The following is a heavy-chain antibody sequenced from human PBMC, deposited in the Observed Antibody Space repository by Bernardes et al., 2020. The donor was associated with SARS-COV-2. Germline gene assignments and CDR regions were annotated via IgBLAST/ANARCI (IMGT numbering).Heavy chain of an antibody. CDR1: GFTFSSYA. V-gene: IGHV3-23*01. D-gene: IGHD6-19*01. J-gene: IGHJ6*02. CDR2: ISGSGGST. Sequence: GGSLRLSRAASGFTFSSYAMSWVRQAPGKGLEWVSAISGSGGSTYYADSVKGRFTISRDNSKNTLYLQMNSLRAEDTAVYYCAKDMAVAGTSHYYYGMDVWGQGTTVTVSS. CDR3: AKDMAVAGTSHYYYGMDV.